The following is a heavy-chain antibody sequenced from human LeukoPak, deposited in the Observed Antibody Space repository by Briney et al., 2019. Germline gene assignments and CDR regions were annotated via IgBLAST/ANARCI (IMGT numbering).Heavy chain of an antibody. J-gene: IGHJ4*02. CDR2: ISSNGGST. D-gene: IGHD2-15*01. V-gene: IGHV3-64*01. CDR3: ASEEGSGDSGCFDY. CDR1: GFTFSDYA. Sequence: ASPGLSCAASGFTFSDYAMHWVRRAPGKGLEYVSRISSNGGSTSYANSVKGRFTISRNNPKNTLFLQMGSLRAEDMAVYYCASEEGSGDSGCFDYWGQGTLVTVSS.